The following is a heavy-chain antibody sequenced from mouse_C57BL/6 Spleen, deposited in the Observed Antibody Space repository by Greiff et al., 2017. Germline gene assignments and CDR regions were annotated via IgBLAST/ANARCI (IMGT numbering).Heavy chain of an antibody. CDR1: GFNIKDYY. Sequence: EVQLQQSGAELVKPGASVKLSCTASGFNIKDYYMHWVKQRTEQGLEWIGRIDPEDGETKYATKFQGKATITADTSSNTAYLQVSSLASEDTAVYYCARCGARYYYGSSHFDYWGQGTTLTVSS. D-gene: IGHD1-1*01. J-gene: IGHJ2*01. CDR2: IDPEDGET. V-gene: IGHV14-2*01. CDR3: ARCGARYYYGSSHFDY.